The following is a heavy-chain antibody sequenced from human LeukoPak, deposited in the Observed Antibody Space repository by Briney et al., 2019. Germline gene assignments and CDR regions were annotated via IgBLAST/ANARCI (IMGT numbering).Heavy chain of an antibody. CDR2: IKEDGSVK. J-gene: IGHJ3*01. CDR1: GFTFSTSW. V-gene: IGHV3-7*01. Sequence: QPGGSLRLSCVASGFTFSTSWLNWVRQAPGKGLEWVANIKEDGSVKNYADSVKGRFTISRDNAKNSMYLQIDCLRAEDTAVYYCARQWGWFPSGWWLDTLDVWGHGSMVIVSS. CDR3: ARQWGWFPSGWWLDTLDV. D-gene: IGHD6-19*01.